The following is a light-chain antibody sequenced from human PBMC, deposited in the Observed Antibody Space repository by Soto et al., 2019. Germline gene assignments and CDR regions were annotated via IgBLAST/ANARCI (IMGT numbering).Light chain of an antibody. Sequence: QSALTQPASVSGSPGQSITISCTGTSSDIGAYNYVSWYQQHPGKAPKLLIYGVTNRPSGVSNRFSGSKPGNTASLTISGLQAEDEADYYCSSYTTSSTLGFGGGTKLTVL. V-gene: IGLV2-14*01. CDR2: GVT. CDR1: SSDIGAYNY. J-gene: IGLJ2*01. CDR3: SSYTTSSTLG.